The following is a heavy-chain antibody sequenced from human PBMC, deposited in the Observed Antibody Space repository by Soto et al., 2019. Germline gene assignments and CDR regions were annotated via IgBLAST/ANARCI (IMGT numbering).Heavy chain of an antibody. CDR3: TRVRLEVPGRPDYYYYGMDV. CDR2: IRSKANNYAT. J-gene: IGHJ6*02. V-gene: IGHV3-73*01. Sequence: GGSLRLSCAGSGFRFSGSALHWVRQASRKELEWVGRIRSKANNYATAYAASVKGRFTISRDDSKNTAYLQMNSLKIEDTAVYYCTRVRLEVPGRPDYYYYGMDVCDQGTTVTVSS. D-gene: IGHD2-2*01. CDR1: GFRFSGSA.